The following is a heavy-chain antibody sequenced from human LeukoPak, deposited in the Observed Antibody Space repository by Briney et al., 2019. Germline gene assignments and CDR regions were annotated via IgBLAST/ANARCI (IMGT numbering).Heavy chain of an antibody. CDR3: VRDLDWGAFDV. Sequence: PGGTLRLSCAASGFHFSTHGMNWVRQAPGKGLEWVSGISPSGDITYYADSVMGRFTISRDNYKYTVSLQMNSLRAEDTALYYCVRDLDWGAFDVWGQETMVTVSS. V-gene: IGHV3-23*01. CDR1: GFHFSTHG. D-gene: IGHD3/OR15-3a*01. CDR2: ISPSGDIT. J-gene: IGHJ3*01.